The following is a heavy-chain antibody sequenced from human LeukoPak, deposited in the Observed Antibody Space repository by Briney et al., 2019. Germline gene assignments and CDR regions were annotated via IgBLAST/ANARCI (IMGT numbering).Heavy chain of an antibody. CDR1: GFTFSSSW. D-gene: IGHD6-19*01. Sequence: GGSLRLSCAASGFTFSSSWMIWARQAPGKGLEWVANINQDGGQKYYLDSVKGRFTISRDNSKNTLYLQMNSLRAEDTAVYYCARVXSXYSSGXXXXWGQGXXXTVX. V-gene: IGHV3-7*03. J-gene: IGHJ4*02. CDR3: ARVXSXYSSGXXXX. CDR2: INQDGGQK.